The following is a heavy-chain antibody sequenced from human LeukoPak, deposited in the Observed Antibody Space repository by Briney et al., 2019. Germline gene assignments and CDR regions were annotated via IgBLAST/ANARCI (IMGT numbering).Heavy chain of an antibody. CDR2: IDDTGGTT. Sequence: GGSLRLSCAASGFTFSVFGMSWVRQAPGKGLEWVSDIDDTGGTTYYADSVKGRSTISRDNSKNTLYLQVNSLRAEDTAVYYCAKGAGYRSSGWYFDHWGHGTLVTASS. D-gene: IGHD6-19*01. CDR1: GFTFSVFG. V-gene: IGHV3-23*01. J-gene: IGHJ4*01. CDR3: AKGAGYRSSGWYFDH.